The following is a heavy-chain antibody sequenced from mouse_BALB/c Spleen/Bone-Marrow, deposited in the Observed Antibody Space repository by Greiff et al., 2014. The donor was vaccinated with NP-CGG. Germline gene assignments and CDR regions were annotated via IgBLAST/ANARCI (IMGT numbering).Heavy chain of an antibody. CDR3: ARDSWDAWYFDV. CDR2: IWAGGST. D-gene: IGHD4-1*01. CDR1: GFSLTSYG. Sequence: QVQLQQSGPGLVAPSQSLSITCTVSGFSLTSYGVHWVRQPPGKGLEWLGVIWAGGSTNYNSALMSRLSISKDNSKSQVFLKMNSLQTDDTAMYYCARDSWDAWYFDVWGAGTTVTVSS. V-gene: IGHV2-9*02. J-gene: IGHJ1*01.